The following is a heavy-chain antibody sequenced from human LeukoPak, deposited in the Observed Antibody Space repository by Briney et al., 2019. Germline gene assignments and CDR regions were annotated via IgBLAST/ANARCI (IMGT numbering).Heavy chain of an antibody. D-gene: IGHD6-6*01. V-gene: IGHV4-59*12. CDR2: IYYSGST. Sequence: SETLSLTCTVSGGSISSYYWSWIRQPPGKGLEWIGYIYYSGSTYYIPSLKSRVTISVDTSKNQFSPKLSSVTAADTAVYYCARDYLVDAFDIWGQGTMVTVSS. J-gene: IGHJ3*02. CDR3: ARDYLVDAFDI. CDR1: GGSISSYY.